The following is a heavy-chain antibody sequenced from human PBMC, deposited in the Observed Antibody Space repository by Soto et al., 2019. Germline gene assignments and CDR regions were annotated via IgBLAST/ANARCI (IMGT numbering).Heavy chain of an antibody. J-gene: IGHJ2*01. CDR3: ARMSYFYDKWYFDL. D-gene: IGHD3-22*01. CDR1: GASINNNDYY. CDR2: VYYSGTT. V-gene: IGHV4-30-4*01. Sequence: QLQESGPGLVKPSQTLSLTCTVSGASINNNDYYWSWIRQTPGKGLEWIGYVYYSGTTDYIPSLKSRLSMSIDKSQNQFTLKLNSVTAAGTATYYCARMSYFYDKWYFDLWGRGTLVTVSS.